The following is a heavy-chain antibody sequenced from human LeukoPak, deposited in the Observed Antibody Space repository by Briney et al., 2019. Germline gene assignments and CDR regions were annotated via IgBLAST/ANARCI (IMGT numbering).Heavy chain of an antibody. V-gene: IGHV3-48*03. CDR1: GFTFSSYA. J-gene: IGHJ4*01. CDR2: ISSSGSTI. D-gene: IGHD6-19*01. Sequence: GGSLRLSCAASGFTFSSYAMNWVRQAPGKGLEWVSYISSSGSTIYYADSVKGRFTISRDNAKNSLYLQMNSLRAEDTAVYYCARDLGGVAGLDYWGQGTLVTVSS. CDR3: ARDLGGVAGLDY.